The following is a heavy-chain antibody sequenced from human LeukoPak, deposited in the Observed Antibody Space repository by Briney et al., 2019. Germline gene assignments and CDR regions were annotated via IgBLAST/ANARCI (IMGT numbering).Heavy chain of an antibody. D-gene: IGHD1-14*01. V-gene: IGHV3-7*05. Sequence: GGSLRLSCAASGFSFSSHRMSWVRQAPGKGLEWVANINQVGSQKYYVDSVKGRFSISRDNAKNSLYLQMNSLRAEDTAVYYCARSNREFASGTGDYWGQGTLVTVSS. J-gene: IGHJ4*02. CDR2: INQVGSQK. CDR3: ARSNREFASGTGDY. CDR1: GFSFSSHR.